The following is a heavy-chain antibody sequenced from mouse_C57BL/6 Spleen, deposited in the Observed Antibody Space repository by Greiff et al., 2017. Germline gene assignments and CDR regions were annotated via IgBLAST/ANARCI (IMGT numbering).Heavy chain of an antibody. D-gene: IGHD1-1*01. CDR2: IHPNSGST. V-gene: IGHV1-64*01. J-gene: IGHJ1*03. CDR1: GYTFTSYW. CDR3: ASSSSLHYGYFDV. Sequence: QVQLQQPGAELVKPGASVKLSCKASGYTFTSYWMHWVKQTPGQGLEWLAMIHPNSGSTSYNEKFKSKATLTVDTYSSPAYMQLDILTSEDSAVYYCASSSSLHYGYFDVWGTGTTVTVSA.